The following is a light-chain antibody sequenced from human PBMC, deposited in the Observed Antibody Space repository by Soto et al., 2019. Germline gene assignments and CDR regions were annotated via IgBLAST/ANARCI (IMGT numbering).Light chain of an antibody. V-gene: IGLV2-23*03. Sequence: SALTQPASVSGSPRQSITISCTGTSSDVGSYNLVSWYQQHPGKAPKLMIYEGSKRPSGVSNRFSGSKSGNTASLTISGLQAEDEADYYCCSYAGSNTFVFGTGTKVTVL. J-gene: IGLJ1*01. CDR1: SSDVGSYNL. CDR2: EGS. CDR3: CSYAGSNTFV.